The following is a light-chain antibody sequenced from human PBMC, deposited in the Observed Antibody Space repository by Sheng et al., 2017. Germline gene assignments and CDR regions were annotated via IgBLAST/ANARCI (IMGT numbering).Light chain of an antibody. Sequence: EIVLTQSPGTLSLSPGERATLSCRASQSVSSSYLAWYQQKPGQAPRLLIYGASSRATGIPDRFSGSGSGTDFTLTISRLEPEDFAVYYCQQYGSSPPTFGRRD. CDR2: GAS. J-gene: IGKJ1*01. CDR3: QQYGSSPPT. V-gene: IGKV3-20*01. CDR1: QSVSSSY.